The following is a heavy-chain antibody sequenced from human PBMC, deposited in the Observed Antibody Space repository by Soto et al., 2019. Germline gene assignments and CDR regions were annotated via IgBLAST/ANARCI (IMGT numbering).Heavy chain of an antibody. J-gene: IGHJ5*02. V-gene: IGHV3-49*04. CDR3: ARGLLVVVPATIIPWFDP. CDR1: GFTFGSYS. CDR2: IRSRAYYGTT. Sequence: PGGSLRLSCTSSGFTFGSYSMSWVRQAPGKGLEWIGFIRSRAYYGTTEYAASVQGRFTISRDDSKNIAYMELSRLRSDDTAVYYCARGLLVVVPATIIPWFDPWGQGTLVTVSS. D-gene: IGHD2-2*02.